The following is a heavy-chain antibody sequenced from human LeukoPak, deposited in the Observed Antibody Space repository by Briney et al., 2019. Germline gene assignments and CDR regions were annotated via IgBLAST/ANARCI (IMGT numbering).Heavy chain of an antibody. CDR1: GFTFTNYG. J-gene: IGHJ6*03. V-gene: IGHV3-30*02. CDR2: IRYDGSNK. D-gene: IGHD3-16*01. CDR3: ARDGAVGSRYYYMDV. Sequence: GGSLRLSCAASGFTFTNYGMHWVRQAPGKGLEWVSFIRYDGSNKYYADSVKGRFTISRDNAKNSLYLQMNSLRAEDTAVYYCARDGAVGSRYYYMDVWGKGTTVTVSS.